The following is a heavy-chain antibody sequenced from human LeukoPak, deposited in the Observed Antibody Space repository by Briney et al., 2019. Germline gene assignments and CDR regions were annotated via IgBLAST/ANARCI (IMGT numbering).Heavy chain of an antibody. CDR1: GFTVSSYY. CDR2: IYTAGFT. Sequence: GGSLRLSCAASGFTVSSYYMSWVRQAPGKGPEWLSVIYTAGFTHYADSVKGRFTISRDNSKNTLDLQMTGLRAEDTAVYYCARERGRGRDSPWFDYWGQGTLVTVSS. D-gene: IGHD1-26*01. V-gene: IGHV3-53*01. CDR3: ARERGRGRDSPWFDY. J-gene: IGHJ4*02.